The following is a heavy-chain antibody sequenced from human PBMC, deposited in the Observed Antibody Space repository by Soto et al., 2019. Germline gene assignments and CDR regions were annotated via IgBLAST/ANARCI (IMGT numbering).Heavy chain of an antibody. CDR3: ARAGTTNEYFQL. CDR1: GFTFSSYA. Sequence: GGSLRLSCAASGFTFSSYAMHWVRQAPGKGLEWVAVISYDGSNKYYADSVKGRFTISRDNSKNTLYLQMNSLRAEDTAVYYCARAGTTNEYFQLWGQGTLVTVSS. V-gene: IGHV3-30-3*01. CDR2: ISYDGSNK. J-gene: IGHJ1*01. D-gene: IGHD1-26*01.